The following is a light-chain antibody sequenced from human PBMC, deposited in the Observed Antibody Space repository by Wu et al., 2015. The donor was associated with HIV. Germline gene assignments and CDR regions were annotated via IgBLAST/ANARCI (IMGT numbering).Light chain of an antibody. CDR1: QNISSS. J-gene: IGKJ1*01. CDR2: GAS. V-gene: IGKV3-11*01. CDR3: QHRSNWPT. Sequence: EIVMTQFPATLSVSPGERATLSCRASQNISSSLAWYQQKRGQAPRLLIYGASDRATGIPDRFSGSGSGTDFTLTISSLEPEDFAVYYCQHRSNWPTFGQGTKVEIQ.